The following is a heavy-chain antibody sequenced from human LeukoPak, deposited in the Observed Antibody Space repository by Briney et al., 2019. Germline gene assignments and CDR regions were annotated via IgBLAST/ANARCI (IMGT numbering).Heavy chain of an antibody. V-gene: IGHV4-59*01. Sequence: SETLSLTCTVSGGSISSYYWSWIRQPPGKGLEWLGTIYYTGSTNYHPSLKSRVTISLDTSKNQFSLKLSSVTAADTAVYYCARGSGYVYYWGQGTLVTVSS. D-gene: IGHD5-12*01. CDR3: ARGSGYVYY. CDR2: IYYTGST. CDR1: GGSISSYY. J-gene: IGHJ4*02.